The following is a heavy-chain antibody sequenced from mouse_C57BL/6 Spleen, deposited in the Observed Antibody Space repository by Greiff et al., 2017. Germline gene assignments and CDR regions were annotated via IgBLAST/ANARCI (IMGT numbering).Heavy chain of an antibody. J-gene: IGHJ2*01. CDR3: ARGDYYGSRVDY. CDR2: IYPGSGNT. Sequence: QVQLQQSGAELVRPGASVKLSCKASGYTFTDYYINWVKQRPGQGLEWIARIYPGSGNTYYNEKFKGKATLTAEKSSSTAYMQLSSLTSEDSAVYFCARGDYYGSRVDYWGQGTTLTVSS. D-gene: IGHD1-1*01. CDR1: GYTFTDYY. V-gene: IGHV1-76*01.